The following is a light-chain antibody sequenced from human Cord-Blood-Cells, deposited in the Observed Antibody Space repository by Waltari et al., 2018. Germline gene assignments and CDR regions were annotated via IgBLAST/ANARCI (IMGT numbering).Light chain of an antibody. CDR3: QQYGSSPRT. CDR1: QSVSSSY. J-gene: IGKJ1*01. V-gene: IGKV3-20*01. CDR2: GAS. Sequence: IALTPSPGTLSLSPGERATLSCRASQSVSSSYSAWYQQKPGQAPRLLLYGASSRATGIPDRFSGSGSGTDFTLTISRLEPEDFAVYYCQQYGSSPRTFGQGTKVEIK.